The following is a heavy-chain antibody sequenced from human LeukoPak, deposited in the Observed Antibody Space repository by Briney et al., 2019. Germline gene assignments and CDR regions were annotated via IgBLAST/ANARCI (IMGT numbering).Heavy chain of an antibody. V-gene: IGHV3-23*01. D-gene: IGHD2-15*01. J-gene: IGHJ4*02. CDR2: ISGSGGST. CDR3: ARGGWWTYYFDY. CDR1: GFTFSSYA. Sequence: PGGSLRLSCAASGFTFSSYAMSWVRQAPGKGLEWVSAISGSGGSTYYADFVKGRFTISRDNSKNTLYLQMNSLRAEDTAVYYCARGGWWTYYFDYWGQGTLVTVSS.